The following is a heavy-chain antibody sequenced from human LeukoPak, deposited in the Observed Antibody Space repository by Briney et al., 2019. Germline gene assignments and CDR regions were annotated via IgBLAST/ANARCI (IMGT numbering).Heavy chain of an antibody. CDR2: IFYSGST. J-gene: IGHJ4*02. D-gene: IGHD5-24*01. V-gene: IGHV4-59*11. CDR3: ARLTQPWLHIGGSYFDY. CDR1: GVSISGHY. Sequence: PSETLSLTCAVSGVSISGHYWSWIRQPPGMRLEWIGYIFYSGSTNYTPSLNSRLTISVDTSRNQFSLKLRSVTAADTAVYCARLTQPWLHIGGSYFDYWGQGILVTVSS.